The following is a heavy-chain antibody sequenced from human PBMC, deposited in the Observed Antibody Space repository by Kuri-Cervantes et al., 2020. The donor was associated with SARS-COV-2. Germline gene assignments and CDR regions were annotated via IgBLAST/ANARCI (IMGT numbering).Heavy chain of an antibody. CDR1: GFTFSSYA. Sequence: GESLKISCAASGFTFSSYAMSWVRQAPGKGLEWVSVISGSGGSTYYADSVKGRFTISRDNSKNTLYLQMNSLRAEDTAVYYCAKLTGSGLGYCSSTSCSIFFDYWGQGTLVTVSS. V-gene: IGHV3-23*01. D-gene: IGHD2-2*01. J-gene: IGHJ4*02. CDR2: ISGSGGST. CDR3: AKLTGSGLGYCSSTSCSIFFDY.